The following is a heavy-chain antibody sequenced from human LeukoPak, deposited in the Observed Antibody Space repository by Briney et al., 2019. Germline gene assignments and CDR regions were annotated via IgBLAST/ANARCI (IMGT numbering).Heavy chain of an antibody. J-gene: IGHJ4*02. CDR3: ARQDYYDRSGYYVY. CDR2: IYPGESDT. D-gene: IGHD3-22*01. Sequence: GGALKTSLKGSGYRFTRYWIGWVRQVPGKGLEGKGIIYPGESDTRYSPSFQGQVTISADTSISTAYLQWSSLNASDTAMYYCARQDYYDRSGYYVYWGQGPLVTVSS. V-gene: IGHV5-51*01. CDR1: GYRFTRYW.